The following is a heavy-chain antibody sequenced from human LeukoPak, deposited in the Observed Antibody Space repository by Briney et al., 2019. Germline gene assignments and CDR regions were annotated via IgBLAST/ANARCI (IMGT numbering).Heavy chain of an antibody. Sequence: GGSLRLSCAASKFTFGSYGMHWVRQVPGKGLEWVAVIWYGGSNKYYADSVKGRFTISRDNSKNTLYLQMNSLRAEDTAVYYCAKELEMATINDAFDIWGQGTMVTVSS. CDR3: AKELEMATINDAFDI. CDR1: KFTFGSYG. V-gene: IGHV3-30*02. D-gene: IGHD5-24*01. CDR2: IWYGGSNK. J-gene: IGHJ3*02.